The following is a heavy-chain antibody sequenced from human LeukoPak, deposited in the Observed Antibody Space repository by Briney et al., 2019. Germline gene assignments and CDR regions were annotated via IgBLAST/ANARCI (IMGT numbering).Heavy chain of an antibody. J-gene: IGHJ6*04. D-gene: IGHD4-17*01. CDR1: RYSISSGYY. Sequence: SETLSLTCAVSRYSISSGYYWGWIRQPPGKGLEWIGSIYHSGSTYYNPSLKSRVTISVDTSKNQFSLKLSSVTAADTAVYYCARSGGDYVSYYYYYGMDVWGKGTTVTVSS. V-gene: IGHV4-38-2*01. CDR3: ARSGGDYVSYYYYYGMDV. CDR2: IYHSGST.